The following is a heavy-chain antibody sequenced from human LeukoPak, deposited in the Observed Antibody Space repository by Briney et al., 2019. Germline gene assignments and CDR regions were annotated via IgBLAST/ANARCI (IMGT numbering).Heavy chain of an antibody. J-gene: IGHJ4*02. D-gene: IGHD6-13*01. Sequence: GGSLRLSCAASGFTLSTYSMNWVRQAPGKGLEWISYINSDTYSNTIHYADTVKGRFTISRDNAKSSLYLQMNSLRAEDTAVYYCARDRVAAAAGTGDYWGQGTLVTVSS. CDR3: ARDRVAAAAGTGDY. V-gene: IGHV3-48*01. CDR2: INSDTYSNTI. CDR1: GFTLSTYS.